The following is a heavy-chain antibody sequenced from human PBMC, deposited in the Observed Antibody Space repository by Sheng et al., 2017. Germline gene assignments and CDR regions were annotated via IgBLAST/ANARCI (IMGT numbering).Heavy chain of an antibody. CDR1: GGSISSSSYY. D-gene: IGHD1-26*01. CDR2: IYYSGST. J-gene: IGHJ4*02. CDR3: ARDDANGN. V-gene: IGHV4-39*07. Sequence: QLQLQESGPGLVKPSETLSLTCTVSGGSISSSSYYWGWIRQPPGKWLEWIGSIYYSGSTYYNPSLKSRVTISVDTSKNQFSLKLSSVTAADTAVYYCARDDANGNWGQGTLVTVSS.